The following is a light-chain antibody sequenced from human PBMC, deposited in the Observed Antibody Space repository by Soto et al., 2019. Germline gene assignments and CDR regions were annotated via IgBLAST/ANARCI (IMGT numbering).Light chain of an antibody. CDR2: DVS. J-gene: IGLJ1*01. V-gene: IGLV2-14*01. Sequence: QSVLTQPASVSGSPGQSITISCTGTSSDVGGYNYVSWYQQHPGKAPKLMIYDVSNRPSGVSNRFSGSKSGNTASLTISGLQAEDEADYSCSSYTRSEGVFGTGPKVPAL. CDR1: SSDVGGYNY. CDR3: SSYTRSEGV.